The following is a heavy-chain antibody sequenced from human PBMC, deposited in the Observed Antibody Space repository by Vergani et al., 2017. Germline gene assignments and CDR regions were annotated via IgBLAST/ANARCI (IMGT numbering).Heavy chain of an antibody. V-gene: IGHV3-11*05. CDR2: ISSSSSYT. J-gene: IGHJ4*02. CDR3: ARDACRGGSCYSH. D-gene: IGHD2-15*01. Sequence: QVQLVESGGGLVKPGGSLRLSCAASVFTFSDYYMSWLRQAPGKGLEWVSYISSSSSYTNYADSVKGRFTISRDNAKNSLYLQMNRLRAEDTAVYYGARDACRGGSCYSHWGQGTLVTVSS. CDR1: VFTFSDYY.